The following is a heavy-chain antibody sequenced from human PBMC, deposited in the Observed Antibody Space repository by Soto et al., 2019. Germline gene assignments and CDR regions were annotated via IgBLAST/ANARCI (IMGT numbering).Heavy chain of an antibody. CDR3: ASSIN. V-gene: IGHV3-23*01. Sequence: GGSLRLSCVASGFTFSTYAMTWVRQAPGKGLEWVSAISGSGSGTNYADSVKGRFTISRDNSKNILYLQMNSLRAEDTAVYYCASSINWGQGTLVTVSS. J-gene: IGHJ4*02. CDR1: GFTFSTYA. CDR2: ISGSGSGT.